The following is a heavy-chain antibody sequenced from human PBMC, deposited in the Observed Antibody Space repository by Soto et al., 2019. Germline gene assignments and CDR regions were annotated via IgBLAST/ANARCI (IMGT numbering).Heavy chain of an antibody. J-gene: IGHJ4*02. D-gene: IGHD1-26*01. CDR2: IIPIFGSR. CDR3: AREGRIVGATTHFAY. CDR1: GGTFSTQA. Sequence: QVQLVQSGPEVKKPGTSVKVSCKASGGTFSTQAINWVRQAPGQGLEWMGGIIPIFGSRNYAHKFRGRLTITADASTTTAYMELSSLRSEDTAVYYCAREGRIVGATTHFAYWGQGTLVTVSS. V-gene: IGHV1-69*01.